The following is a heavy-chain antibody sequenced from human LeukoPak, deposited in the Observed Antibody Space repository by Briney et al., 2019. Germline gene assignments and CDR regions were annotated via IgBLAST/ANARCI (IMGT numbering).Heavy chain of an antibody. CDR1: GYSFTSYW. Sequence: GESLKISCKGSGYSFTSYWIGWVRQMPGKGLEWMGIIYPGDSDTRYSPSFQGQVTISADKSISIAYLQWSSLKASDTAIYYCARLAPYSAAAGTTAFDPWGQGTLVTVSS. J-gene: IGHJ5*02. CDR3: ARLAPYSAAAGTTAFDP. CDR2: IYPGDSDT. V-gene: IGHV5-51*01. D-gene: IGHD6-13*01.